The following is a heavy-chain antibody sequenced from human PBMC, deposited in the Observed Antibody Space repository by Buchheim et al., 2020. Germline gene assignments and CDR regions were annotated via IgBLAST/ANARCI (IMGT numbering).Heavy chain of an antibody. D-gene: IGHD6-19*01. CDR1: GGPISSGIYY. V-gene: IGHV4-61*02. J-gene: IGHJ5*02. CDR3: ARDRYSTGWSNWFDP. CDR2: IYTSGST. Sequence: QVQLQESGPGLVKPSQTLSLTCTVSGGPISSGIYYWSWIRQPAGKGLEWIGRIYTSGSTTYKSSLKSRVTISMDTSKNQFSLKLRSVTAADTAVYYCARDRYSTGWSNWFDPWGQGTL.